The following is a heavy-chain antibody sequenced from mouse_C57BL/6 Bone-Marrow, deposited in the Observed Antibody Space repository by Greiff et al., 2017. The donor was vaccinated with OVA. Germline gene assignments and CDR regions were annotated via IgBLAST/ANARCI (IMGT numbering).Heavy chain of an antibody. D-gene: IGHD1-1*01. CDR2: ISSGGSYT. CDR1: GFTFSSYG. J-gene: IGHJ2*01. V-gene: IGHV5-6*01. CDR3: ARHLPYYYSYYFDY. Sequence: EVKLMESGGDLVKPGGSLKLSCAASGFTFSSYGMSWVRQTPDKRLEWVATISSGGSYTYYPDSVKGRFTISRDNAKNTLYLQMSSLKSEDTAMYYCARHLPYYYSYYFDYWGQGTTLTVSS.